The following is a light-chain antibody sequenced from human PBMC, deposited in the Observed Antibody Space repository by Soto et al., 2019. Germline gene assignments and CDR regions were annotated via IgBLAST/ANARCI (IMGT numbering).Light chain of an antibody. Sequence: NFMLTQRHSVSESPGKTVTISCTRSSGSIASNYVQWYQQRPGSAPTTVIYEDNQRPSGVPDRFSGSIDSSSNSASLTISGLKTEDEADYYCQSYDSSNPWVFGGGTKVTVL. CDR2: EDN. CDR3: QSYDSSNPWV. J-gene: IGLJ3*02. CDR1: SGSIASNY. V-gene: IGLV6-57*03.